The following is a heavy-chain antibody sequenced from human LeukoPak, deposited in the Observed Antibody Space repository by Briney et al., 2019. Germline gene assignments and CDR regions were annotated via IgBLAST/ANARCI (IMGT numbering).Heavy chain of an antibody. D-gene: IGHD1-1*01. CDR1: GYTFTGYY. CDR2: INPNSGGT. J-gene: IGHJ6*04. Sequence: ASVTVSCKASGYTFTGYYMHWVRQAPGQGLEWMGRINPNSGGTNYAQKFRGRVTMTRDTSISTAYMELSRLRSDDTAVYYCARASWNDGLDVWGKGTTVTVSS. CDR3: ARASWNDGLDV. V-gene: IGHV1-2*06.